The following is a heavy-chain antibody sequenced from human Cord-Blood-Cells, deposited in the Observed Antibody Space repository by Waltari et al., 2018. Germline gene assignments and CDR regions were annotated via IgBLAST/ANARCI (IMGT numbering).Heavy chain of an antibody. CDR3: ARRMRSGNLFDY. Sequence: QVQLVESGGGVVQPGRSLRLSCAASGFTSSSYGMHWVRQAPGKGLGWVAVIWYDGSNKYYADSVKGRFTISRDNSKNTLYLQMNSLRAEDTAVYYCARRMRSGNLFDYWGQGTLVTVSS. D-gene: IGHD3-10*01. CDR1: GFTSSSYG. CDR2: IWYDGSNK. J-gene: IGHJ4*02. V-gene: IGHV3-33*01.